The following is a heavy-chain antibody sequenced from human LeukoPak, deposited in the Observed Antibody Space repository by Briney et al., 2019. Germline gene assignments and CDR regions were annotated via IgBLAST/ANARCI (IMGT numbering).Heavy chain of an antibody. CDR1: GFTFSSFG. CDR3: AKEDSSSWSPNTDAFDI. Sequence: GGTLRLSCAASGFTFSSFGMSWVRQAPGKGLEWVSAISSTGGTAYYADSVKGRFTISRDNAKSSLYLQMNSLRAEDTAVYYCAKEDSSSWSPNTDAFDIWGQGTMVTVSS. D-gene: IGHD6-13*01. V-gene: IGHV3-23*01. CDR2: ISSTGGTA. J-gene: IGHJ3*02.